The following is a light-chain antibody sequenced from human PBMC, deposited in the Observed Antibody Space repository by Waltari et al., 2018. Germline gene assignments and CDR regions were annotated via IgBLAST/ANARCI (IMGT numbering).Light chain of an antibody. J-gene: IGLJ3*02. V-gene: IGLV2-14*03. CDR1: TSDVGGYNY. CDR3: SSFTSSSTWV. Sequence: SALTQPASVSESPGQSITISCTGTTSDVGGYNYVSWYQQHPGKAPKLMIYDVTNRPSGVSNRLSGSKSGNTASLTISGLQAEDEADYYCSSFTSSSTWVFGGGTKLTVL. CDR2: DVT.